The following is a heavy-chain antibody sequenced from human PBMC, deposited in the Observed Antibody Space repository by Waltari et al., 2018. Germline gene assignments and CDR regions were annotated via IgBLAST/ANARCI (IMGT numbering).Heavy chain of an antibody. CDR1: GGTFSSYA. J-gene: IGHJ4*02. CDR2: IIPIFGTA. Sequence: KPGSSVKVSCKASGGTFSSYAISWVRQAPGQGLEWMGGIIPIFGTANYAQKFQGRVTITADESTSTAYMELSSLRSEDTAVYYCARAPPEDTMTEGSWYFDYWGQGTLVTVSS. V-gene: IGHV1-69*01. D-gene: IGHD3-22*01. CDR3: ARAPPEDTMTEGSWYFDY.